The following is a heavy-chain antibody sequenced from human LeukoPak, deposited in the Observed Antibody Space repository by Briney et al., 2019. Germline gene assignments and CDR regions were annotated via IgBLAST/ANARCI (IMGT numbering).Heavy chain of an antibody. D-gene: IGHD2-2*01. CDR1: GYSISSGYY. CDR3: ARGKPARDAFDI. V-gene: IGHV4-38-2*02. Sequence: SETLSLTCTVSGYSISSGYYWGWIRQPPGKGLEWIGSGSTYYNPSLKSRVTISVDTSKNQFSLKLSSVTAADTAVYYCARGKPARDAFDIWGQGTMVTVSS. J-gene: IGHJ3*02. CDR2: SGST.